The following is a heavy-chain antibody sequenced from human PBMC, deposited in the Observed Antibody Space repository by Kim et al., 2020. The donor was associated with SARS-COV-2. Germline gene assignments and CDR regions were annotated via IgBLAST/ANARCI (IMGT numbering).Heavy chain of an antibody. Sequence: NYAQKFQGRVTITADESTSTAYMELSSLRTEDTAVYYCARDGHPPYGSLDYWGQGTLVTVSS. D-gene: IGHD4-17*01. CDR3: ARDGHPPYGSLDY. J-gene: IGHJ4*02. V-gene: IGHV1-69*01.